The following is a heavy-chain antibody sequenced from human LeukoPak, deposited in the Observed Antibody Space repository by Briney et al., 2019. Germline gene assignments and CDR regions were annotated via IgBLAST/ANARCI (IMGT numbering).Heavy chain of an antibody. Sequence: PSETLSLTCTVSGDSISSYYWSWIRQPPGKGLEWIGYIYYTGNTHYNPSLKSRVTISVDTSKNQFSLKVSSVTAADTAVYYCARANVVTAIDYWGQGTLVTVSS. J-gene: IGHJ4*02. V-gene: IGHV4-59*01. CDR2: IYYTGNT. CDR3: ARANVVTAIDY. D-gene: IGHD2-21*02. CDR1: GDSISSYY.